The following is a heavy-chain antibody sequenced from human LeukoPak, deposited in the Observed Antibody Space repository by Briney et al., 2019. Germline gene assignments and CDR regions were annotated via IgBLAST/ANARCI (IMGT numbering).Heavy chain of an antibody. CDR3: ATAMGTDILTGLRPYYFDY. CDR1: GFTFTRSA. Sequence: ASVKVSCKASGFTFTRSAMQWVRQARGQRLEWIGWIVVGSGNTKYAQKFQERVTITRDMSTGTAYMELSSLRSEDTAVYYCATAMGTDILTGLRPYYFDYWGQGTLVTVSS. V-gene: IGHV1-58*02. CDR2: IVVGSGNT. J-gene: IGHJ4*02. D-gene: IGHD3-9*01.